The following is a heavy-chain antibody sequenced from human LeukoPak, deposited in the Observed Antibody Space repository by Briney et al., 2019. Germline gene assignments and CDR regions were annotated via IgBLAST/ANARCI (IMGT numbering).Heavy chain of an antibody. J-gene: IGHJ4*02. Sequence: SETLSLTCTVPDYSISSGYYWGWIRQPPGKGLEWVGSIYHSGSTYYNPSLKSRVTISLDTSKNQFSLKLASVTAADTAVYYCARKEEAVAGFDYWGQGTLVTVSS. CDR2: IYHSGST. CDR1: DYSISSGYY. D-gene: IGHD6-19*01. CDR3: ARKEEAVAGFDY. V-gene: IGHV4-38-2*02.